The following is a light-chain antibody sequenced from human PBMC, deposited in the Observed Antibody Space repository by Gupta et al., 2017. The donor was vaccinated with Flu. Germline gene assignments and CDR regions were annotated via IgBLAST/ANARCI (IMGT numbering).Light chain of an antibody. Sequence: TIGHHYVSWSHPFPGTSPSVLIYHDDKRPSGIPARFSASKSGTSATLAITGLQTGDEAYYYCATWDNSLNALFGGGTKLTVL. J-gene: IGLJ3*02. CDR3: ATWDNSLNAL. CDR2: HDD. CDR1: TIGHHY. V-gene: IGLV1-51*01.